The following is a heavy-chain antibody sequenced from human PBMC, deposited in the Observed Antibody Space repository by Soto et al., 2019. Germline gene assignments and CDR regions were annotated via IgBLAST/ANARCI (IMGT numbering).Heavy chain of an antibody. CDR2: IYYSGST. J-gene: IGHJ4*02. CDR1: GGSISSYY. D-gene: IGHD5-18*01. V-gene: IGHV4-59*08. Sequence: SETLSLTCTVSGGSISSYYWSWIRQPPGKGLEWIGYIYYSGSTNYKPSLKSRVTISVDTSKNQLSLKLSSVTAADTAVYYCARHRYSSGPFDYWGQGTLVTVSS. CDR3: ARHRYSSGPFDY.